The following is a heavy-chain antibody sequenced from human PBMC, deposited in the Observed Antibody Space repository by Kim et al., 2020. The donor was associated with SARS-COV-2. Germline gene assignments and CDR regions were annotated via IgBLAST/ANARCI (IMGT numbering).Heavy chain of an antibody. Sequence: ASVKVSCKASGYIFTSYVIHWVRQAPGHTLEWMGWINAGNGLTYYSQNFQDRVTFTRDASASTVYMDLSSLRSEDTAVYYCARGVLWFGEADSDYWGQGTLVTVSS. V-gene: IGHV1-3*01. CDR2: INAGNGLT. D-gene: IGHD3-10*01. CDR3: ARGVLWFGEADSDY. J-gene: IGHJ4*02. CDR1: GYIFTSYV.